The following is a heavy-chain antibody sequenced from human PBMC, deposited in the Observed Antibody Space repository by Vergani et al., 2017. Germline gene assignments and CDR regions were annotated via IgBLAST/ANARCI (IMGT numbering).Heavy chain of an antibody. Sequence: EVQLVESGGGLVKPGGSLRLSCAASGFTFSSYSMNWVRQAPGKGLEWVSSIISSSSYIYYADSVKGRFTISRDNAKNSLYLQMNSLRAEDTAVYYCAREGVGATYYYGMDVWGQGTTVTVSS. CDR3: AREGVGATYYYGMDV. CDR2: IISSSSYI. D-gene: IGHD1-26*01. V-gene: IGHV3-21*01. CDR1: GFTFSSYS. J-gene: IGHJ6*02.